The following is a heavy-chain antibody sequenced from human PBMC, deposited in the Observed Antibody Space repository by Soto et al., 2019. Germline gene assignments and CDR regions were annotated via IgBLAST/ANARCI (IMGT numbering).Heavy chain of an antibody. CDR3: VIPNRSVRGMGV. V-gene: IGHV3-7*03. CDR1: GFTFSTFW. Sequence: EVQLVESGGGLAQPGGSLRLSCAASGFTFSTFWMSWARQAPGKGLEWVANRKGDGSVTQYVASVEGRFTISRDNAKYSLYLQLNSLRVEDKALYYCVIPNRSVRGMGVWGQGPTVTVSS. D-gene: IGHD3-16*02. CDR2: RKGDGSVT. J-gene: IGHJ6*02.